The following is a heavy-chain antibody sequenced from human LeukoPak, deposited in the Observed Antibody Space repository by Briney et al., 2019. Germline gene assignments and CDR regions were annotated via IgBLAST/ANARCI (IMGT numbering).Heavy chain of an antibody. D-gene: IGHD3-9*01. CDR2: ISHSGYT. CDR3: ARGTQNSDILTAYDY. CDR1: GGSFSGYY. J-gene: IGHJ4*02. Sequence: PSETLPLTCVVYGGSFSGYYWSWIRQPPGKGLEWLGDISHSGYTDYNPSLKSRLTISVDTSKRQFSLTLNSVTAADTAVYYCARGTQNSDILTAYDYWGQGTRVTVSS. V-gene: IGHV4-34*01.